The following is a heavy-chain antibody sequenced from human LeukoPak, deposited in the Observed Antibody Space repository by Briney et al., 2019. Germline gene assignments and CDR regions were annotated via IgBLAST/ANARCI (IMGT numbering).Heavy chain of an antibody. CDR2: IYYSGST. CDR1: GGSISSGDYY. J-gene: IGHJ4*02. D-gene: IGHD3-3*01. Sequence: SETLSLTCTVSGGSISSGDYYWSWIRQPPGKGLEWIGYIYYSGSTYYNPSLKSRVTISVDTSKNQFSLKLSSVTAADTAVYYCARNTIEGLIYFDYWGQGTLVTVSS. V-gene: IGHV4-30-4*08. CDR3: ARNTIEGLIYFDY.